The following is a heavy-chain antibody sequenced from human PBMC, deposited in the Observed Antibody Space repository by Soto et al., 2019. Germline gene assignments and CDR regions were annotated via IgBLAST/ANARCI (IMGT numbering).Heavy chain of an antibody. CDR2: IYHSGST. V-gene: IGHV4-4*02. CDR3: AGHDSDILSCYYASPPVWFDS. Sequence: SETLSLTCAVSGDSISSSNWCSWVRQPPGKGLEWIGDIYHSGSTNYNPSLKSRVTLSVAKSKNQFSLTLTSVTAADTAVYSCAGHDSDILSCYYASPPVWFDSWGQGTLVTVSS. D-gene: IGHD3-9*01. J-gene: IGHJ5*01. CDR1: GDSISSSNW.